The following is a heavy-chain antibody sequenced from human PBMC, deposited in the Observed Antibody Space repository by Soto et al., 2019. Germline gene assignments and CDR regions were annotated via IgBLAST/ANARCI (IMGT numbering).Heavy chain of an antibody. V-gene: IGHV1-18*01. D-gene: IGHD6-19*01. J-gene: IGHJ4*02. CDR2: ISAYNGNT. CDR3: ARGLAVALIDY. Sequence: QVQLVQSGAEVKKPGASVKVSCKASGYTFTSYGISWVRQAPAQGLEWMGWISAYNGNTKYAQKLQGRVTVTTDTSTSTAYMGLRRLRSEDTAVYYCARGLAVALIDYWGQGTLVTVSS. CDR1: GYTFTSYG.